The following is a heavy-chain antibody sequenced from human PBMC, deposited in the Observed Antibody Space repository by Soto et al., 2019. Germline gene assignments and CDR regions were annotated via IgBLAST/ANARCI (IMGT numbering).Heavy chain of an antibody. CDR1: GYSFTSYW. Sequence: PGESLKISCKGSGYSFTSYWVGWVRQMPGKGLEWMGIIYPDDSDARYSPSFQGQVTISADKSISTAYLQWSSLKASDTAMYYCARHAYDFWSGHPNPRYYYGMDVWGQGTKVTAP. V-gene: IGHV5-51*01. D-gene: IGHD3-3*01. J-gene: IGHJ6*02. CDR2: IYPDDSDA. CDR3: ARHAYDFWSGHPNPRYYYGMDV.